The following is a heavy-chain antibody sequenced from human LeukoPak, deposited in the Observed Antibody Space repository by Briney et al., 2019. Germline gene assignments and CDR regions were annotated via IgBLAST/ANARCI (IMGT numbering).Heavy chain of an antibody. CDR2: ISGSGDKT. V-gene: IGHV3-23*01. Sequence: GSLGLSCAASGFSLSTYALSWVRQAPGGGLEWVAAISGSGDKTYHADSVKGRFTISKDNSENRLSPQMDSLRAEDTAVYFCAKDTTAWWYHRAYMNVWGKGTTVTVSS. CDR1: GFSLSTYA. D-gene: IGHD2-15*01. CDR3: AKDTTAWWYHRAYMNV. J-gene: IGHJ6*03.